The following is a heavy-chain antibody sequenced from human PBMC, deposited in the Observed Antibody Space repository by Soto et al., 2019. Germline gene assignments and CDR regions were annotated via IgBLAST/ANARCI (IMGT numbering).Heavy chain of an antibody. D-gene: IGHD2-2*01. V-gene: IGHV4-4*02. CDR1: GGSISSSNW. CDR2: IYHSGST. J-gene: IGHJ6*02. CDR3: ARRSMYQLLNYYYYGMDV. Sequence: SETLSLTCAVSGGSISSSNWWSWVRQPPGKGLEWIGEIYHSGSTNYNPSLKSRVTISVDKSKNQFSLKLSSVTAADTAVYYCARRSMYQLLNYYYYGMDVWGQGTTVTVSS.